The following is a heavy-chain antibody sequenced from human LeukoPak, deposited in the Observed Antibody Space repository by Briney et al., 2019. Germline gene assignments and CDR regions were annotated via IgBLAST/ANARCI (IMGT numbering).Heavy chain of an antibody. CDR1: GFTFSRYG. CDR2: IWYDGSNR. V-gene: IGHV3-33*01. D-gene: IGHD3-22*01. CDR3: ARDFGFSPCSGYSFDY. Sequence: GGSLRLSCAASGFTFSRYGMHWVRQAPGKGLEWVAVIWYDGSNRQYVDSVKGRFTISRDNSKNTLYLQMNSLRADDTAVYYCARDFGFSPCSGYSFDYWGQGTQVTVSS. J-gene: IGHJ4*02.